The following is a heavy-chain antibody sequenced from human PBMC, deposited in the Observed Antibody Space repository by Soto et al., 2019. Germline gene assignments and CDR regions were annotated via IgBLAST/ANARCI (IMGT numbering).Heavy chain of an antibody. CDR3: ARHRPVTTSSYYYYGMDV. Sequence: PRESLKISCKGSGYSFTSYCIGWVRPMPGKGLEWMGIIYPGDSDTRYSPSFQGQVTISADKSISTAYLQWSSLKASDTAMYYCARHRPVTTSSYYYYGMDVWGQGTTVTVSS. V-gene: IGHV5-51*01. CDR1: GYSFTSYC. D-gene: IGHD4-17*01. J-gene: IGHJ6*02. CDR2: IYPGDSDT.